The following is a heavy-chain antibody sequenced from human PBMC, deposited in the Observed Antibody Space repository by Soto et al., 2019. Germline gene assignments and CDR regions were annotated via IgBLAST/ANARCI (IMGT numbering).Heavy chain of an antibody. CDR3: ARASDEYCSGGSCYGPYAFDI. CDR1: GGSISSGDYY. V-gene: IGHV4-30-4*01. J-gene: IGHJ3*02. Sequence: SETLSLTCTVSGGSISSGDYYWSWSRQPPGKGQERIGIIYHSGSTYYNPSLKSRVTISVDKSKNQFSLKLSSVTAADTAVYYCARASDEYCSGGSCYGPYAFDIWGQGTMVTVSS. CDR2: IYHSGST. D-gene: IGHD2-15*01.